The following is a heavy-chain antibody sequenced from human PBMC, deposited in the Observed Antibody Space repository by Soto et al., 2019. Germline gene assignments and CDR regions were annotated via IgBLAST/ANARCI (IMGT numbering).Heavy chain of an antibody. J-gene: IGHJ4*02. V-gene: IGHV3-30-3*01. D-gene: IGHD3-3*01. CDR3: ARGDGMSGPEGY. CDR2: ISYDGSNK. Sequence: QVQLVESGGGVVQPGRSLRLSCATSGFTFSSYAMHWVRQAPSKGPEWVAIISYDGSNKYYADSVKGRFIISRDNSKNTLFLQMNSLRTEDTAVYHCARGDGMSGPEGYWGQGTLVTVSS. CDR1: GFTFSSYA.